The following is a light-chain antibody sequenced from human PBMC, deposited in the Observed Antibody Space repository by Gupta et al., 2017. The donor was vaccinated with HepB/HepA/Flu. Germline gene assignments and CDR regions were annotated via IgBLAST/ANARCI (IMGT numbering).Light chain of an antibody. CDR2: DAS. V-gene: IGKV1-33*01. CDR1: QDINNY. J-gene: IGKJ1*01. Sequence: DIQMTQSPSSLSASVGDRVTITCQASQDINNYLNWYHQKPGKAPKLLIYDASNLETGIPSRFSGSGSGTDFTLTISSLQPEDIATYYCQQYRYLPPWTFGQGTKVEIK. CDR3: QQYRYLPPWT.